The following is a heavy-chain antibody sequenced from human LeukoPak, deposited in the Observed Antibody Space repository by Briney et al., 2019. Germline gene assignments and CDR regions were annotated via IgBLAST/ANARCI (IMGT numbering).Heavy chain of an antibody. Sequence: ASVKVSCKASGGTFSSYAISWVRQATGQGLEWMGWMNPNSGNTGYAQKFQGRVTFTRNTSISTAYMDLSSLRSEDTAVYYCARRAVAYYYYYYMDVWGKGTTVTVSS. CDR2: MNPNSGNT. V-gene: IGHV1-8*03. CDR3: ARRAVAYYYYYYMDV. CDR1: GGTFSSYA. D-gene: IGHD6-19*01. J-gene: IGHJ6*03.